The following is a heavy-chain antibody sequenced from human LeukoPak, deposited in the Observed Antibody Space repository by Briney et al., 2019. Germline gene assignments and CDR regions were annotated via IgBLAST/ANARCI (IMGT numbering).Heavy chain of an antibody. Sequence: GGSLRLSCTASGFTFSDSSMNWVRQAPGKGLEWLSYISSSSPTIYYADSVKGRFTISRDDAKNSLYLQMNSLRAEDTAVYYCARNLNTADDYWGQGILVTVSS. J-gene: IGHJ4*02. CDR1: GFTFSDSS. CDR3: ARNLNTADDY. CDR2: ISSSSPTI. D-gene: IGHD5-18*01. V-gene: IGHV3-48*01.